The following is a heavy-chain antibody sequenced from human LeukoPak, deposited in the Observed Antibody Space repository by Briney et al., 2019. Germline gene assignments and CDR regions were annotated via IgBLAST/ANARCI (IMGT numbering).Heavy chain of an antibody. CDR1: GYSFTKYW. J-gene: IGHJ4*02. CDR2: IYPGDSDT. CDR3: ARLQCTDGSCYIDH. Sequence: GESLKISCKGFGYSFTKYWIGWVRQMPGKGLEWMGIIYPGDSDTRYSPSFRGQVTISVDKSISTAYLQWSSLRASDTATSYCARLQCTDGSCYIDHWGQGTLVAVSS. D-gene: IGHD2-15*01. V-gene: IGHV5-51*01.